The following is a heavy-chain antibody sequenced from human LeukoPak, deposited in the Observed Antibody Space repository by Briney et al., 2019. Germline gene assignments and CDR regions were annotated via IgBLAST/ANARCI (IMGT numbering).Heavy chain of an antibody. CDR2: IIPIFGTA. CDR1: GGTFSSYA. Sequence: ASVKVSCKASGGTFSSYAISWVRQAPGQGLEWMGGIIPIFGTANYAQKFQGRVTITADKSTSTAYMKLSSLRSEDTAVYYCALLGYCSSTSCRLNQMYYFDYWGQGTLVTVSS. D-gene: IGHD2-2*01. V-gene: IGHV1-69*06. CDR3: ALLGYCSSTSCRLNQMYYFDY. J-gene: IGHJ4*02.